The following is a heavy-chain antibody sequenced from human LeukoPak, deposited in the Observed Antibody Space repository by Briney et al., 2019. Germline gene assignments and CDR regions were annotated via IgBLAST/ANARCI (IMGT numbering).Heavy chain of an antibody. CDR1: GYTFTSYD. J-gene: IGHJ4*02. CDR2: MNPNSGNT. V-gene: IGHV1-8*03. Sequence: ASVKASCKASGYTFTSYDINWVRQATGQGLEWMGWMNPNSGNTGYAQKFQGRVTITRNTSISTAYMELRSLRSDDTAVYYCARSQYSSGRSFDYWGQGTLVTVSS. D-gene: IGHD6-19*01. CDR3: ARSQYSSGRSFDY.